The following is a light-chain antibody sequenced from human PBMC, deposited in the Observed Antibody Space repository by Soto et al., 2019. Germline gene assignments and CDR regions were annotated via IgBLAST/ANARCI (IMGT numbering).Light chain of an antibody. Sequence: DIQMTQSPSSLSASVGDRVTITCRASQTISKYLNWYQHKPGKGPKLLIYGASTLQSGVPSRFSGSGSGTDFTLTISSLQPEDFATYFCQQSYSTPPWTFGQGTKVDIK. CDR1: QTISKY. V-gene: IGKV1-39*01. J-gene: IGKJ1*01. CDR3: QQSYSTPPWT. CDR2: GAS.